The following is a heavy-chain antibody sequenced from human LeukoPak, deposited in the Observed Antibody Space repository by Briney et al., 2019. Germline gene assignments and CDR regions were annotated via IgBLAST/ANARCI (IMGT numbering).Heavy chain of an antibody. J-gene: IGHJ4*02. CDR1: GGSFSGHY. V-gene: IGHV4-34*01. D-gene: IGHD5-12*01. CDR2: INHSGST. Sequence: SETLSLTCAVYGGSFSGHYWSWIRQPPGKGLEWIGEINHSGSTNYNPSLKSRVTISVDTSKNQFSLKLSSVTAADTAVYYCARELKGWLRKYFDYWGQGTLVTVSS. CDR3: ARELKGWLRKYFDY.